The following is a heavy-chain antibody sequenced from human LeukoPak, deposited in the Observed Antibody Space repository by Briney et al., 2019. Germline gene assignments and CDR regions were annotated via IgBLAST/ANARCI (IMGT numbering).Heavy chain of an antibody. CDR1: GFTFSSHL. CDR2: ISSDGTYT. CDR3: ASQAAGSGSYYYHFDY. V-gene: IGHV3-74*01. J-gene: IGHJ4*02. D-gene: IGHD1-26*01. Sequence: GGSLRLSCAASGFTFSSHLMHWVRQAPGKGLVWVSRISSDGTYTNYADSVRGRFTISRDNAKNTLYLQMNSLRAEDTAVYYCASQAAGSGSYYYHFDYWGQGTLVTVSS.